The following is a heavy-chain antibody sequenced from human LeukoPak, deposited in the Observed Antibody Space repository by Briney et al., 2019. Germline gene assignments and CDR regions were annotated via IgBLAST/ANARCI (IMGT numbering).Heavy chain of an antibody. CDR3: AREQQPALFDYYGMDV. CDR1: GYTFTGYY. D-gene: IGHD3-3*01. V-gene: IGHV1-2*02. J-gene: IGHJ6*02. Sequence: ASVKVSCKASGYTFTGYYMHWVRQAPGQGLAWMGWINPNSGGTNYAQKFQGRVTMTRDTSISTAYMELSRLRSDDTAVYYCAREQQPALFDYYGMDVWGQGTTVTVSS. CDR2: INPNSGGT.